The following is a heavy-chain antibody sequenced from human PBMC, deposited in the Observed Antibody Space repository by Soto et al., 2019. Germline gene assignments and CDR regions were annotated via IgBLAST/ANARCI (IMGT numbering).Heavy chain of an antibody. Sequence: GALRLSCAASGFTFSDYYMSWIRQAPGKGLEWVSYIGPSSSYTNYADSVKGRFTISRDNAKNSLYLQMNSLRAEDTAVYYCARVVRLMLYSDYWGQGTLVTVSS. D-gene: IGHD2-8*01. CDR1: GFTFSDYY. CDR2: IGPSSSYT. J-gene: IGHJ4*02. CDR3: ARVVRLMLYSDY. V-gene: IGHV3-11*06.